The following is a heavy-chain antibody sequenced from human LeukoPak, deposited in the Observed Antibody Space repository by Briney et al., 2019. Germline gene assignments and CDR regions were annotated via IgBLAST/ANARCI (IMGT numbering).Heavy chain of an antibody. CDR1: GGTFSSYA. Sequence: ASVKVSCKASGGTFSSYAISWVRQAPGQRLEWMGWINAGNGNTKYSQKFQGRVTITRDTSASTAYMELSSLRSEDTAVYYCAVGAHHRSPLDYWGQGTLVTVSS. V-gene: IGHV1-3*01. D-gene: IGHD1-26*01. CDR2: INAGNGNT. CDR3: AVGAHHRSPLDY. J-gene: IGHJ4*02.